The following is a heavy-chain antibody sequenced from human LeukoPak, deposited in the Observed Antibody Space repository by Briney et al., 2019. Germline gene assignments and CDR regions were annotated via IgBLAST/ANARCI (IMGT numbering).Heavy chain of an antibody. D-gene: IGHD1-26*01. V-gene: IGHV3-21*01. CDR3: ARDWGSYSLGYFDY. J-gene: IGHJ4*02. CDR2: ISSSSSYI. CDR1: GFTFSSYS. Sequence: GGSLRLSCAASGFTFSSYSMNWVRQAPGKGLEWVLSISSSSSYIYYADSVKGRFTISRDNAKNSLYLQMNSLRAEDTAVYYCARDWGSYSLGYFDYWGQGTLVTVSS.